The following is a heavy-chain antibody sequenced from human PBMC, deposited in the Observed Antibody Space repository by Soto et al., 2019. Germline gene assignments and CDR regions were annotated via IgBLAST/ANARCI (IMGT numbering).Heavy chain of an antibody. Sequence: VKVSCKVSGYTLTELSMHWVRQAPGKGLEWMGGFDPEDGETIYAQKFQGRVTMTEDTSTDTAYMELSSLRSEDTAVYYCATSTRATDGNSFDYWGQGTLVTVS. D-gene: IGHD4-4*01. CDR2: FDPEDGET. CDR1: GYTLTELS. V-gene: IGHV1-24*01. J-gene: IGHJ4*02. CDR3: ATSTRATDGNSFDY.